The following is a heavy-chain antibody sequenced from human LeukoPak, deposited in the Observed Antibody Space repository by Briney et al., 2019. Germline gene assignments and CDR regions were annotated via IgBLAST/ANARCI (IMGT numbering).Heavy chain of an antibody. J-gene: IGHJ4*02. CDR1: GYTFTNHG. CDR3: AKEAYGVFDY. CDR2: ISAYNGNT. V-gene: IGHV1-18*01. Sequence: ASVKVSCKASGYTFTNHGISWVRQAPGQGLEWMGWISAYNGNTNYAQKLQGRVTMTTDTSTSTAYMELRSLRSDDTAVYYCAKEAYGVFDYWGQGTLVTVSS. D-gene: IGHD4-17*01.